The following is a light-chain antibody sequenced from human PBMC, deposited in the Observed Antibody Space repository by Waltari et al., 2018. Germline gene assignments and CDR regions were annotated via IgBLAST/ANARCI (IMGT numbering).Light chain of an antibody. CDR3: QQYNNWLRDT. V-gene: IGKV3-15*01. CDR1: QSVSSN. Sequence: EPVMTQYPATLSVSPGERATLSCRASQSVSSNLAWYQQKPGQAPRLLIYGASTRATGIPARFSGSGSGTEFTLTISSLQSEDFAVYYCQQYNNWLRDTFGGGTKVEIK. CDR2: GAS. J-gene: IGKJ4*01.